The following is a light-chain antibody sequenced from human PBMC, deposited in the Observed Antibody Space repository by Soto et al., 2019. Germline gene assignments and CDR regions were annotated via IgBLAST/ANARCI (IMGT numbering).Light chain of an antibody. CDR1: SVDVGAYDF. CDR2: VVS. V-gene: IGLV2-11*01. CDR3: SSFTTSRVYV. J-gene: IGLJ1*01. Sequence: QSVLTQPHSVSGSPGQSVTISCTGTSVDVGAYDFVSWYQQHPGKAPKLLIYVVSGRPSGVPDRFSASKSGLTASLTISGLQAEDEADYYCSSFTTSRVYVFGPGTKVTV.